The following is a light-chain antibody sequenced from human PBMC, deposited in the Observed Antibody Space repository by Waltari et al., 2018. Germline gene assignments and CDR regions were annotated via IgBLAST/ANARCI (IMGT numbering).Light chain of an antibody. V-gene: IGKV3-11*01. CDR1: QSVSSY. CDR3: QQRSDSPCT. Sequence: EIVLTQSPATLSLSPGEKATLSCKASQSVSSYLAWYQQKPGQAPRLLHYDESNRATDLPVRFSGSWSGTDFTLTISSLEPKDFAVYYCQQRSDSPCTFGQGTKVEIK. J-gene: IGKJ1*01. CDR2: DES.